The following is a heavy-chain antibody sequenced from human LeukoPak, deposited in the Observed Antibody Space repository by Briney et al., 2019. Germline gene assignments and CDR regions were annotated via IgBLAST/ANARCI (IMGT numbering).Heavy chain of an antibody. D-gene: IGHD3-22*01. CDR2: ISAYNGST. Sequence: GASVKVSCKASGYTFTSYGISWVRQAPGQGLEWMGWISAYNGSTNYAQKLQGRVTMTTDTPTSTAYMELRSLRSDDTAVYYCARVSIVVVIIPRSLDAFDIWGQGTMVTVSS. CDR3: ARVSIVVVIIPRSLDAFDI. J-gene: IGHJ3*02. V-gene: IGHV1-18*01. CDR1: GYTFTSYG.